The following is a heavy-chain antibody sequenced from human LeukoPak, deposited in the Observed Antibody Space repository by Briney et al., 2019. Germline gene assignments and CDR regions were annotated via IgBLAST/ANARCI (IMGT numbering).Heavy chain of an antibody. CDR3: TKWGDYDGSTGYYDSDY. CDR1: GFTFRNYA. J-gene: IGHJ4*02. V-gene: IGHV3-23*01. D-gene: IGHD3-9*01. Sequence: GASLRLSCAASGFTFRNYAMSWVRQAPGKGLEWISAIVGNGVSTYYADSVQGRFTISRDNSKNTLYLQMNSLRAEDTALYYCTKWGDYDGSTGYYDSDYWGQGTLVTVSS. CDR2: IVGNGVST.